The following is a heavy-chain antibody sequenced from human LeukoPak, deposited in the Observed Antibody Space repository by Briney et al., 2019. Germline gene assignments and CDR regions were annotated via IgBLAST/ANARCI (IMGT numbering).Heavy chain of an antibody. CDR2: ISPSGGIT. CDR3: ARDVTVAGSGLDV. D-gene: IGHD6-19*01. Sequence: PGGTLRLSCAASGFTFSSHGMNWVRQAPGKGLEWVSGISPSGGITYYTDSVKGRFTISRDNAKNSLYLQMNSLRAEDTAVYYCARDVTVAGSGLDVWGKGTTVTVSS. V-gene: IGHV3-23*01. CDR1: GFTFSSHG. J-gene: IGHJ6*04.